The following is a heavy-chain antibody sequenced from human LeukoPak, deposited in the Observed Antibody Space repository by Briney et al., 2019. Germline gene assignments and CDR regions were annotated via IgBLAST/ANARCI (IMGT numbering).Heavy chain of an antibody. V-gene: IGHV3-7*01. CDR1: GLTFNGYW. Sequence: GGSLRLSCVCSGLTFNGYWMSWVRQAPGKGLEWVGFIKEDGTEKHYVDSVRGRFTISRDNAKNALYLQLNSLRAEDTALYYCTRGITSDWGQGTLVTVSS. CDR3: TRGITSD. CDR2: IKEDGTEK. J-gene: IGHJ4*02. D-gene: IGHD3-16*01.